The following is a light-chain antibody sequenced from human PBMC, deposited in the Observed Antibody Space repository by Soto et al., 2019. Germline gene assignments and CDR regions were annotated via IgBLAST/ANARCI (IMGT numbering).Light chain of an antibody. V-gene: IGLV1-40*01. CDR3: QSYDSSLSGYV. CDR2: GNS. Sequence: QSALTQPPSVSGAPGQRVTISCTGSRSNIGAGYDVHWYQQLPGTAPKLLIYGNSNRPSGVPDRFSGSKSGTSASLAITGLQAEDEADYSCQSYDSSLSGYVFGTGTKLTVL. CDR1: RSNIGAGYD. J-gene: IGLJ1*01.